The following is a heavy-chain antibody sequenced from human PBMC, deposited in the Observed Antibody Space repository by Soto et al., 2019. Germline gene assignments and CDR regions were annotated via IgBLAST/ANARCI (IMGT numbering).Heavy chain of an antibody. CDR2: INPGDSDI. V-gene: IGHV5-51*01. D-gene: IGHD4-4*01. CDR3: ARHEQFYYYYYGMDV. J-gene: IGHJ6*02. Sequence: GESLKISCKASGYSFTTYWIAWVRQMPGKGLEWMGIINPGDSDIRYSPSSQGQVTISADNSISTAYLQWSSLKASDTAMYYCARHEQFYYYYYGMDVWGQGAAVTVS. CDR1: GYSFTTYW.